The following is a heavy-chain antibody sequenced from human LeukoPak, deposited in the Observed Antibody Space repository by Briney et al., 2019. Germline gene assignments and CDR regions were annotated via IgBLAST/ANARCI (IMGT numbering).Heavy chain of an antibody. CDR1: GGSISSGDYY. CDR2: IYYSGST. V-gene: IGHV4-61*08. Sequence: PSETLSLTCTVSGGSISSGDYYWSWIRQPPGKGLEWIGYIYYSGSTKYNPSLKSRVTISVDTSKNQFSLKLSSVTAADTAVYYCARGEWDLLFDYWGQGTLVTVSS. J-gene: IGHJ4*02. CDR3: ARGEWDLLFDY. D-gene: IGHD1-26*01.